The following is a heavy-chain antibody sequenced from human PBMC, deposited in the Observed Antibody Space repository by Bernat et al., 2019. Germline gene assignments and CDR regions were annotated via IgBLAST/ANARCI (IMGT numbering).Heavy chain of an antibody. V-gene: IGHV4-31*03. Sequence: QVQLQESGPGLVKPSQTLSLTCTVSGGSISSGGYYWSWIRQHPGKGLEWIGYIYYSGSTYYNPSLKSRVTISVDTSKNQFSLKLSSVTAADTAVYYCARRRSPPHLSRYCSSTSCYMDYWGQGTLVTVSS. CDR3: ARRRSPPHLSRYCSSTSCYMDY. CDR2: IYYSGST. J-gene: IGHJ4*02. D-gene: IGHD2-2*02. CDR1: GGSISSGGYY.